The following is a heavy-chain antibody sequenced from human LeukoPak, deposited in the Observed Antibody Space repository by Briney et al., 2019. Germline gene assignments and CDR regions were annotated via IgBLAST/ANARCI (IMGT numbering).Heavy chain of an antibody. CDR2: IYYSGST. Sequence: SETLSLTCTVSGGSISSYYWSWIRQPPGKGLEWIGYIYYSGSTNYNPSLKSRVTMSVDTSKNQFSLKLSSVTAADTAVYYCARRDRAAAAPFDYWGQGTLVTVSS. D-gene: IGHD6-13*01. CDR1: GGSISSYY. CDR3: ARRDRAAAAPFDY. V-gene: IGHV4-59*12. J-gene: IGHJ4*02.